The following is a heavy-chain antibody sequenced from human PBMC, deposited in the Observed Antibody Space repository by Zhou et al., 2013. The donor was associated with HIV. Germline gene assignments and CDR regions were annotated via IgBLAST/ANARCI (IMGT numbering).Heavy chain of an antibody. CDR3: ASRTSRGVNYYDSSGPYDAFDI. D-gene: IGHD3-22*01. CDR1: GGTFSSYA. Sequence: QVQLVQSGAEVKKPGSSVKVSCKASGGTFSSYAISWVRQAPGQGLEWMGGIIPIFGTANYAQKFQGRVTITADESTSTAYMELSSLRSEDTAVYYCASRTSRGVNYYDSSGPYDAFDIWGQGDNGHRLF. J-gene: IGHJ3*02. V-gene: IGHV1-69*12. CDR2: IIPIFGTA.